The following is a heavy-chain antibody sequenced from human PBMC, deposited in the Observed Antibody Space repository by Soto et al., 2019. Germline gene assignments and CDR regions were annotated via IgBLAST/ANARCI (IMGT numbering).Heavy chain of an antibody. V-gene: IGHV3-73*01. CDR1: GFTFSGSV. CDR2: IRSRDSDYGT. D-gene: IGHD6-6*01. Sequence: EVHLVESGGGLVHPGGSLKLSCAVSGFTFSGSVMHWVRQAPGYGLEGLGRIRSRDSDYGTSYAESVKGRVTISRDDSKNTAYLQVSSLKIEDTALYYCTPYGNSSNGFDYWGQGTLVTVSS. J-gene: IGHJ4*02. CDR3: TPYGNSSNGFDY.